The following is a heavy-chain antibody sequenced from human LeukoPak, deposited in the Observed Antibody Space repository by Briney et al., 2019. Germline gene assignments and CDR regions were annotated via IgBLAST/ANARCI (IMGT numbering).Heavy chain of an antibody. CDR3: TTSGTPFEY. J-gene: IGHJ4*02. D-gene: IGHD3-10*01. Sequence: GGSLRLSCAASGFTFSNFGMSWVRLAPGKGLEWVGRIKNKGDGGTTDYAAPVKDSKSTLYLQMNSLKTEDTAVYYCTTSGTPFEYWGQGTLVTVSS. CDR2: IKNKGDGGTT. V-gene: IGHV3-15*01. CDR1: GFTFSNFG.